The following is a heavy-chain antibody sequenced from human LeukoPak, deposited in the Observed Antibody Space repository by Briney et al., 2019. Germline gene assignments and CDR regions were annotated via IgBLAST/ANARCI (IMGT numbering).Heavy chain of an antibody. Sequence: SETLSLTCTVSGGSISSYYWSWIRQPPGKGLEWIGCIYYSGSTNYNPSLKSRVTISVDTSKNQFSLKLSSVTAADTAVYYCARVGAIPFDYWGQGTLVTVSS. CDR2: IYYSGST. J-gene: IGHJ4*02. CDR1: GGSISSYY. V-gene: IGHV4-59*01. CDR3: ARVGAIPFDY. D-gene: IGHD1-26*01.